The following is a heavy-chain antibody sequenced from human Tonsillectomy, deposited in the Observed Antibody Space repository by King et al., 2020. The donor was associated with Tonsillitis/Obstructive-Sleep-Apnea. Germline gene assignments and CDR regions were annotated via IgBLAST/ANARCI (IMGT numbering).Heavy chain of an antibody. CDR3: ATVVQQLVPDPSYYYYYGMDV. CDR1: GFTFSTYG. J-gene: IGHJ6*02. Sequence: VQLVESGGGVVQPGRSLRLSCVASGFTFSTYGMHWVRQAPGKGLEWVAVISYDGTNKYSADSVKGRFTISRDNSENTLYLQMNSLRVEDTAVYYCATVVQQLVPDPSYYYYYGMDVWGQGTTVTVSS. CDR2: ISYDGTNK. V-gene: IGHV3-30*03. D-gene: IGHD6-6*01.